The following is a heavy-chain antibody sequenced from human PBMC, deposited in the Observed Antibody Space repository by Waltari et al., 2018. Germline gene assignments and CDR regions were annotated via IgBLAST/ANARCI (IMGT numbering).Heavy chain of an antibody. J-gene: IGHJ4*02. Sequence: QVQLVQSGAEVKKPGASVKVSCKASGYTFTGYYMHWVRQAPGQGLEWMGRINPNCGVTNYAQKFQGRVTMTRDTSISTAYMGLSRLRSDDTAVYYCARTFEGPRYFDWLPHDWGQGTLFTVSS. D-gene: IGHD3-9*01. CDR3: ARTFEGPRYFDWLPHD. CDR2: INPNCGVT. V-gene: IGHV1-2*06. CDR1: GYTFTGYY.